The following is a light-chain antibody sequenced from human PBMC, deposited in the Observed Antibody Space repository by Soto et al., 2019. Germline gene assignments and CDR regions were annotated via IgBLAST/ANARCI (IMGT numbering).Light chain of an antibody. CDR3: SSYTSSSTYV. J-gene: IGLJ1*01. Sequence: HSALTQPASVSGSPGQSIAIACTGTSSDVGAYDYVSWYQQHPGKAPKVMIYDVTNRPSGVSNRFSGSKSGNTASLTISGLQAEDEADYYCSSYTSSSTYVFGTGTKLTVL. CDR2: DVT. CDR1: SSDVGAYDY. V-gene: IGLV2-14*01.